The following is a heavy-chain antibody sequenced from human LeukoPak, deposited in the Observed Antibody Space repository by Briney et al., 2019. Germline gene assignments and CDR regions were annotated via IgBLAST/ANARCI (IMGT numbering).Heavy chain of an antibody. Sequence: SETLSLTCTVSGDSLSGYYWTWIRQPPGKGLEWIGYIHYSGNTNYNSSLKSRLDISVDTSKNQLSLQLRSVTPADTAVYYCARGHWQLGYWGQGTLVTVSS. CDR1: GDSLSGYY. J-gene: IGHJ4*02. D-gene: IGHD3-16*01. CDR2: IHYSGNT. V-gene: IGHV4-59*03. CDR3: ARGHWQLGY.